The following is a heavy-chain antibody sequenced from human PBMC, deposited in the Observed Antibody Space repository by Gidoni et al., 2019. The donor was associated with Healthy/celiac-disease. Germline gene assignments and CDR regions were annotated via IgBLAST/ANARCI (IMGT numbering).Heavy chain of an antibody. CDR1: GFTFSSYG. D-gene: IGHD6-19*01. CDR2: IRYDGGNK. J-gene: IGHJ4*02. V-gene: IGHV3-30*02. Sequence: QVQLVESRGGVVQPGRSLRLSCAASGFTFSSYGMDWNRQAPGKGLEWLAFIRYDGGNKYYADSVKGRFTISRDKSKNTLYLQMNSLRAEDTAVYYCAKDLEQWLANGRPDYWGQGTLVTVSS. CDR3: AKDLEQWLANGRPDY.